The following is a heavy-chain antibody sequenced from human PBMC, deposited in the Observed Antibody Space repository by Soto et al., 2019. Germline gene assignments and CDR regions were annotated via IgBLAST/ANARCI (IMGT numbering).Heavy chain of an antibody. CDR3: ARDLVTLIVVGPGLDP. J-gene: IGHJ5*02. CDR1: GYTFTSYY. V-gene: IGHV1-46*01. Sequence: ASVKVSCKAFGYTFTSYYMHCLRQAPGKGLEWMGIINPSGGSTSYAQKFQGRVTMTRDTSTSTVYMELSSLRSEDTAVYYCARDLVTLIVVGPGLDPWGRGILVTVSS. D-gene: IGHD3-22*01. CDR2: INPSGGST.